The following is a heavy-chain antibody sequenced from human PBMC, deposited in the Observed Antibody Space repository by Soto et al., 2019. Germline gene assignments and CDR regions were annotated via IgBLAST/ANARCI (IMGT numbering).Heavy chain of an antibody. J-gene: IGHJ3*02. CDR3: ARDRETYYYDSSGDAFDI. D-gene: IGHD3-22*01. CDR2: ISYDGSNK. Sequence: QVQLVESGGGVVQPGRSLRLSCAASGFTFSSYAMHWVRQAPGKGLEWVAVISYDGSNKYYADSVKGRFTISRDNSKNPLYLQMNSLRAEDTAVYYCARDRETYYYDSSGDAFDIWGQGTMVTVSS. V-gene: IGHV3-30-3*01. CDR1: GFTFSSYA.